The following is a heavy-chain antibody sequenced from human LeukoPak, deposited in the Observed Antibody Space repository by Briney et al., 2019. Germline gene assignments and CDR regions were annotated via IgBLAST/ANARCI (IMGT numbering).Heavy chain of an antibody. J-gene: IGHJ4*02. CDR2: IYYSGST. D-gene: IGHD3-22*01. CDR1: GGSISSYY. V-gene: IGHV4-59*01. CDR3: ARDYYDSSGHKGGFFDY. Sequence: SETLSLTCTVSGGSISSYYWSWIRQTPGKGLEWIGYIYYSGSTNYNPSLKSRVTISVDTSKNQFSLKLSSVTAADTAVYYCARDYYDSSGHKGGFFDYWGQGTLVTVSS.